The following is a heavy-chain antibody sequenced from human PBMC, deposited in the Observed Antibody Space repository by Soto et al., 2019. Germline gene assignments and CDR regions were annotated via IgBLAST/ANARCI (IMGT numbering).Heavy chain of an antibody. CDR1: GFDFSSYG. J-gene: IGHJ6*02. D-gene: IGHD1-26*01. V-gene: IGHV3-33*01. CDR2: LGFDGGGR. Sequence: QMQLVESGGGVVQPGTSLRLSCAASGFDFSSYGMHWVRQPPGKGLEWVAVLGFDGGGRYYADSVKGRFTISRDNSKKMLYLQMDTLRAEDTALYYCAREPVGPDYAMDVWGQGTTVTVSS. CDR3: AREPVGPDYAMDV.